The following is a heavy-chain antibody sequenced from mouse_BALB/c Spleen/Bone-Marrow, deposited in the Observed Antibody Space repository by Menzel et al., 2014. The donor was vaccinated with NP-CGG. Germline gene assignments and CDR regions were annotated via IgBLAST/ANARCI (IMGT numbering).Heavy chain of an antibody. CDR1: GFTFSNYG. CDR2: INVNGDTT. V-gene: IGHV5-6-3*01. Sequence: EVMLVESGGGLVQPGGSLKLSCAASGFTFSNYGMSWVRQTPDKRLEMIATINVNGDTTYHPDSVRGRFTISRDNVKNTLYLQMSSLKSEDTAMYYCARGYDYSSWFAYWGQGTLVTVS. D-gene: IGHD2-4*01. CDR3: ARGYDYSSWFAY. J-gene: IGHJ3*01.